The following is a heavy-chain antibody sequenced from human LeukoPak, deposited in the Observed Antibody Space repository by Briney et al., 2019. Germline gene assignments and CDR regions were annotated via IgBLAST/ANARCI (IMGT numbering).Heavy chain of an antibody. J-gene: IGHJ4*02. V-gene: IGHV3-23*01. CDR2: ISGSGGST. D-gene: IGHD2/OR15-2a*01. Sequence: GGSLRLSCAASGFTFSSYSMNWVRQAPGKGLEWVSAISGSGGSTYYADSVKGRFTISRDNSKNTLYLRMNSLRAEDTAVYYCAKVLIDLFGYWGQGTLVTVSS. CDR1: GFTFSSYS. CDR3: AKVLIDLFGY.